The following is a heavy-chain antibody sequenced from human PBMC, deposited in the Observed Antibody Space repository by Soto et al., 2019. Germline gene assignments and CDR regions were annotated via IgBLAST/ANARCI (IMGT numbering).Heavy chain of an antibody. J-gene: IGHJ6*02. CDR1: GGSIISSNW. D-gene: IGHD2-21*01. CDR3: ARDCFDSYDYYYGMDV. V-gene: IGHV4-4*02. Sequence: PSETLSLTCAVSGGSIISSNWWSFVRQPPGKGLEWIGEIYHSGSTNYNPSLKSRVTISVDKSKNQFSLKLSSVTAADTAVYYCARDCFDSYDYYYGMDVWGQGTTVTVSS. CDR2: IYHSGST.